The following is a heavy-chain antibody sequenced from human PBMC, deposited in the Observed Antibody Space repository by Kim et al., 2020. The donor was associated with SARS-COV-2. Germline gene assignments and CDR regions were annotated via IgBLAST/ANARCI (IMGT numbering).Heavy chain of an antibody. D-gene: IGHD1-26*01. CDR2: IYHSGST. J-gene: IGHJ4*02. Sequence: SETLSLTCAVSGGSISSSNWWSWVRQPPGKGLEWIGEIYHSGSTNYNPSLKSRVTISVDKSKNQFSLKLSSVTAADTAVYYCARDRYSGSYYEGYDYWGQGTLVTVSS. V-gene: IGHV4-4*02. CDR3: ARDRYSGSYYEGYDY. CDR1: GGSISSSNW.